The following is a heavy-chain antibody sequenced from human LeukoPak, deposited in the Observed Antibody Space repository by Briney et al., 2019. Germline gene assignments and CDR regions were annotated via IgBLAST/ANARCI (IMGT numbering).Heavy chain of an antibody. V-gene: IGHV1-18*01. CDR1: GYNFFNYG. Sequence: ASVTVSFLASGYNFFNYGISWVRQAPGQGLEWMGWISAHNGNSNYAQKFQGRVTMTTDTSTSTAYREVRSLRSDDTAVYYCARASRGGASDYWGQGTLVTVSS. J-gene: IGHJ4*02. CDR3: ARASRGGASDY. D-gene: IGHD1-26*01. CDR2: ISAHNGNS.